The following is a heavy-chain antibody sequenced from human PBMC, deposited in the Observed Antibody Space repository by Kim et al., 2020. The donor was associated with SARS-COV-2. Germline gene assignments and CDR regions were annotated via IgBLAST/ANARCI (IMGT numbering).Heavy chain of an antibody. V-gene: IGHV3-30*04. CDR1: GFTFSSYA. D-gene: IGHD1-26*01. J-gene: IGHJ3*02. Sequence: GGSLRLSCAASGFTFSSYAMHWVRQAPGKGLEWVAVISYDGSNKYYADSVKGRFTISRDNSKNTLYLQMNSLRAEDTAVYYCAREPSYLGPGPFDIWGQG. CDR3: AREPSYLGPGPFDI. CDR2: ISYDGSNK.